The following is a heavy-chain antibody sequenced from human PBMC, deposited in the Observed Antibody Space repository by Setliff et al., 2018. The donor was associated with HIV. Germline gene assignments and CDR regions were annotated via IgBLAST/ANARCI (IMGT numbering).Heavy chain of an antibody. CDR1: GGSINNDIYF. CDR3: ARGARLLAAYSDRWDYFYMAV. CDR2: IYYSGST. D-gene: IGHD1-26*01. V-gene: IGHV4-31*03. Sequence: SETLSLTCSVSGGSINNDIYFWSWIRQQPGKGLEWIGYIYYSGSTYYNPSLKSRLTISVDTSRNQFSLRLTSVTAADTAGYYCARGARLLAAYSDRWDYFYMAVLGKGTTVTVSS. J-gene: IGHJ6*03.